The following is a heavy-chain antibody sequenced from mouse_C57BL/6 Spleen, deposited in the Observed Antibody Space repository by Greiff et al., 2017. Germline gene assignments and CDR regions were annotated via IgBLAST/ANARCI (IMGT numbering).Heavy chain of an antibody. Sequence: VQLQQSGAELVRPGSSVKLSCKASGYTFTSYWLDWVKQRPGQGLEWIGNIYPSDSETHYNQKFKDKATLTVDKSSSTAYMQLSSLTSEDSAVYYCARARDGPYYFDYWGQGTTLTVSS. CDR3: ARARDGPYYFDY. CDR2: IYPSDSET. D-gene: IGHD2-3*01. J-gene: IGHJ2*01. CDR1: GYTFTSYW. V-gene: IGHV1-61*01.